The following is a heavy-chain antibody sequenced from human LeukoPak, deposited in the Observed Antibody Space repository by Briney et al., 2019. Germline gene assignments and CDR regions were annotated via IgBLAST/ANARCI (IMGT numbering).Heavy chain of an antibody. J-gene: IGHJ4*02. V-gene: IGHV4-59*01. D-gene: IGHD5-18*01. CDR3: ARAGSYGYLGGSGFDY. Sequence: SETLSLTCTVSGGSISSYYWSWLRQPPGKGLEWIGYIYYSGSTNYNPSLKSRVTISVDTSKNQFSLKLSSVTAADTAVYYCARAGSYGYLGGSGFDYWGQGTLVTVSS. CDR1: GGSISSYY. CDR2: IYYSGST.